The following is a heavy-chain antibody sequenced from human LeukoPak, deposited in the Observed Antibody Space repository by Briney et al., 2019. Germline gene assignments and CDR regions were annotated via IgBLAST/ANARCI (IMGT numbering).Heavy chain of an antibody. Sequence: PGGSLRLSCTASGFTFGDYSMNWVRQAPGKGLEWVGFIRRNAYGGTTEYAASVKGRFTISRDGSKSIAYLKMNSLKTEYTAVYYCTRDGSGYSIDPWGQGTLVTVSS. CDR3: TRDGSGYSIDP. D-gene: IGHD3-22*01. CDR1: GFTFGDYS. V-gene: IGHV3-49*04. J-gene: IGHJ5*02. CDR2: IRRNAYGGTT.